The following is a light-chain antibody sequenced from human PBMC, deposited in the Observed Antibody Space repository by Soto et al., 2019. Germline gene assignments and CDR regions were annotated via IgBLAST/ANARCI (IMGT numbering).Light chain of an antibody. CDR1: SSDVVGYDY. V-gene: IGLV2-14*03. J-gene: IGLJ2*01. CDR3: SSYTSSIMLV. CDR2: DVN. Sequence: QSALTQPASVSGSPGQSITISCTGTSSDVVGYDYVSWYQQHPGKAPKLMLYDVNNRPSGVSNRFSGFKSGNTASLTISGLQAEDEAEYYCSSYTSSIMLVFGAGTKLTVL.